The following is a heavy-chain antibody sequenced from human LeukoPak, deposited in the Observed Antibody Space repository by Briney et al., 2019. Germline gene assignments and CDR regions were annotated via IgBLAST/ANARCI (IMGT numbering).Heavy chain of an antibody. Sequence: PSETLSLTCTVSGGSISSYYWSWIRQPPGKGLEWIGYIYYSGSTNYNPPLKSRVTISVDTSKNQFSLKLSSVTAADTAVYYCARELDYYGSGSSENWFDPWGQGTLVTVSS. CDR2: IYYSGST. CDR1: GGSISSYY. V-gene: IGHV4-59*01. D-gene: IGHD3-10*01. J-gene: IGHJ5*02. CDR3: ARELDYYGSGSSENWFDP.